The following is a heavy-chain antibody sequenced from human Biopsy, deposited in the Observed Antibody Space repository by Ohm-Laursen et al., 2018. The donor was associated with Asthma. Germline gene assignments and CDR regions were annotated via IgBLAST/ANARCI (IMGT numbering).Heavy chain of an antibody. CDR1: GDSFSNYA. CDR2: LIPVLGTP. V-gene: IGHV1-69*13. CDR3: ARGYSLGGDFHY. J-gene: IGHJ4*02. D-gene: IGHD5-18*01. Sequence: SVKVSCKASGDSFSNYAISWVRQAPGQGLEWMGGLIPVLGTPDHAQVFEGRVTITADESTSTAYMELSSLSSEDTAVYYCARGYSLGGDFHYWGQGILVTVSS.